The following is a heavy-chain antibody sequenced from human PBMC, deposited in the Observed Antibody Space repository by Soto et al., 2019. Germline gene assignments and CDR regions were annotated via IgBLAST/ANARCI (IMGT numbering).Heavy chain of an antibody. Sequence: ASVKVSCKVSGYTLTELSMHWVRQAPGKGLEWMGGFDPEDGETIYAQKFQGRVTMTEDTSTDTAYMELSSLRSEVTAVYYCATDLLPLPRAPLSHTTRRGYSYGYPNDYWGQGTLVTVSS. CDR3: ATDLLPLPRAPLSHTTRRGYSYGYPNDY. D-gene: IGHD5-18*01. CDR2: FDPEDGET. J-gene: IGHJ4*02. V-gene: IGHV1-24*01. CDR1: GYTLTELS.